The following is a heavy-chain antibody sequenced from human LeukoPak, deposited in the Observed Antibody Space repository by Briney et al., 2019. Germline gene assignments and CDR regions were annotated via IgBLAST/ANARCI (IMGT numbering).Heavy chain of an antibody. D-gene: IGHD1-26*01. V-gene: IGHV3-11*06. CDR3: ARDIGGSYTAIDY. Sequence: GESLRLSCAASGFTFDDYGMSWVRQAPGKGLEWVSFISSSSAHINYADSVKGRFTISRDNPRNSLYLQMNSLRAEDTAVYYCARDIGGSYTAIDYWGQGTLVTVSS. CDR2: ISSSSAHI. CDR1: GFTFDDYG. J-gene: IGHJ4*02.